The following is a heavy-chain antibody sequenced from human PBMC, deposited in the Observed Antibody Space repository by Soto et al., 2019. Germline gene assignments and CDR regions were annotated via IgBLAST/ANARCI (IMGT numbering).Heavy chain of an antibody. CDR3: ARQGTVAVAGAFDY. D-gene: IGHD6-19*01. J-gene: IGHJ4*02. CDR1: GFVFSSYD. Sequence: QPGGSLRLSCATSGFVFSSYDMHWIRQAPGKGLEWVAVIWYDGDKKDYGDTVKGRFTISRDNSNNTLYLQMNSLRVEDTAVYYCARQGTVAVAGAFDYWGQGILVTVSS. CDR2: IWYDGDKK. V-gene: IGHV3-33*01.